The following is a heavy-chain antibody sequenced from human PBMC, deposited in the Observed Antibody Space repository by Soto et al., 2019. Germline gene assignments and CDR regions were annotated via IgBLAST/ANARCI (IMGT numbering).Heavy chain of an antibody. CDR2: ISSSSSYI. CDR1: GFTFSSYS. Sequence: GGSLRLSCAASGFTFSSYSMNWVRQAPGKGLEWVSSISSSSSYIYYADSVKGRFTISRDNAKNSLYLQMNSLRAEDTAVYYCARAPYCSSTSCYAKHFDYWGQGTLVTVSS. J-gene: IGHJ4*02. D-gene: IGHD2-2*01. V-gene: IGHV3-21*01. CDR3: ARAPYCSSTSCYAKHFDY.